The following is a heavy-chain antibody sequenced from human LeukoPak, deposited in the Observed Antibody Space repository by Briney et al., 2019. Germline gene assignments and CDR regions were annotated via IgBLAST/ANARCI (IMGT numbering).Heavy chain of an antibody. CDR2: INPNSGGT. CDR3: ARGKYSGSYYRYYFDY. D-gene: IGHD1-26*01. V-gene: IGHV1-2*02. CDR1: GYTFTGYY. Sequence: ASVKVSCKASGYTFTGYYMHWVRQAPGQGLEWMGWINPNSGGTHYAQKFQGRVTMTRDTSISTAYMELSRLRSDDTAVYYCARGKYSGSYYRYYFDYWGQGTLVTVSS. J-gene: IGHJ4*02.